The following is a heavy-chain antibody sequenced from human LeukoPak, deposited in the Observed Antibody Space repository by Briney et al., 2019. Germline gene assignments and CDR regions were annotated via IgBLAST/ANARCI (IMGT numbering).Heavy chain of an antibody. V-gene: IGHV3-23*01. CDR1: GFTVSSNY. CDR3: AKDHSLSYYDSSGYYGIRIDY. CDR2: ISGSGGST. J-gene: IGHJ4*02. D-gene: IGHD3-22*01. Sequence: GGSLRLSCAASGFTVSSNYMSWVRQAPGKGLEWVSAISGSGGSTYYADSVKGRFTISRDNSKNTLYLQMNSLRAEDTAVYYCAKDHSLSYYDSSGYYGIRIDYWGQGTLVTVSS.